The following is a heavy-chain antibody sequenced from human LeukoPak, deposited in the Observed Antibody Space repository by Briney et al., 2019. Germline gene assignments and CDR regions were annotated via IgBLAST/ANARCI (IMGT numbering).Heavy chain of an antibody. D-gene: IGHD3-22*01. CDR3: ARGLDSSGYSYDY. CDR2: INHSGST. V-gene: IGHV4-34*01. CDR1: GGSFSGYY. Sequence: SETLSLTCAVYGGSFSGYYWSWIRQPPGKGLEWIGEINHSGSTNHKSSLKSRVTISVDASKNQFSLKLSSVTAADTAVYYCARGLDSSGYSYDYWGRGTLVTVSS. J-gene: IGHJ4*02.